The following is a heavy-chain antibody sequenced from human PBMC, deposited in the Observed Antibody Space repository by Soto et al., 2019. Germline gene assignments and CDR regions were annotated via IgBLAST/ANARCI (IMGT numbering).Heavy chain of an antibody. Sequence: GGSLRLSCAASGFTFSNYLMHWVRQAPGKGLEWVAIFSYDGTNKYYADSVKGRFTISRDNSKNTLYLQMNSLRAEDTAVYYCARRNAKYQLLGAWFDPWGQGTLVTVSS. CDR2: FSYDGTNK. J-gene: IGHJ5*02. D-gene: IGHD2-2*01. V-gene: IGHV3-30-3*01. CDR3: ARRNAKYQLLGAWFDP. CDR1: GFTFSNYL.